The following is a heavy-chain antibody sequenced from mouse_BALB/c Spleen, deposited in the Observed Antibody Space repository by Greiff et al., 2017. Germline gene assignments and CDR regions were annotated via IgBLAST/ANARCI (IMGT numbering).Heavy chain of an antibody. D-gene: IGHD2-4*01. V-gene: IGHV8-11*01. Sequence: QVTLKVSGPGILQPSQTLSLTCSFSGFSLSTYGIGVGWIRQPSGMGLEWLAHIWWNDNKYYNTALKSRLTISKDTSNNQVFLKIASVDTADTATYYCARIGGYDYDVGAMDYWGQGTSVTVSS. CDR3: ARIGGYDYDVGAMDY. CDR1: GFSLSTYGIG. CDR2: IWWNDNK. J-gene: IGHJ4*01.